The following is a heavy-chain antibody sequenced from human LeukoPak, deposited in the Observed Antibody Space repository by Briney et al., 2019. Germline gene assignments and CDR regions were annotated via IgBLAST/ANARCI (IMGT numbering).Heavy chain of an antibody. D-gene: IGHD4-11*01. CDR3: ARGYSNYGYAFDI. J-gene: IGHJ3*02. CDR1: GFTFSSYA. V-gene: IGHV3-23*01. Sequence: GGSLRLSCAASGFTFSSYAMSWVRQAPGKGLEWVSAISDSGGTTYYADSVKGRFTISRDNSKNTLYLQMNSLRAEDTAVYYCARGYSNYGYAFDIWGQGTMVTVSS. CDR2: ISDSGGTT.